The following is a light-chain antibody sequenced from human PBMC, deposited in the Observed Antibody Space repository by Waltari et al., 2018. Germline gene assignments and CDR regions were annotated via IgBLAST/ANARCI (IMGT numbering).Light chain of an antibody. CDR3: QQYNNWSPLT. V-gene: IGKV3-15*01. CDR2: EAS. J-gene: IGKJ4*01. Sequence: EIVMTQSPATLSVSPGERATLSCRASQSVSINLAWYQQKPGQAPRLLISEASTRATGIPARFSGSGSGTEFTLTISSLQSEDFAVYYCQQYNNWSPLTFGGGTKVEIK. CDR1: QSVSIN.